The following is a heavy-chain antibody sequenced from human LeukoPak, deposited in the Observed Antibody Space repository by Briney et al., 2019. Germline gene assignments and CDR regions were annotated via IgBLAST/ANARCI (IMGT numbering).Heavy chain of an antibody. D-gene: IGHD3-16*01. J-gene: IGHJ1*01. Sequence: SETLTLTGTVSGGSISSYDCSWIRQPPGKGLEWIGYIYYSGRTKYNPSPKSRVTISVDTSKNQFSLKLSSVTAADTAVYYCGRHSDDLSYFQQWGQGTLVTVSS. CDR2: IYYSGRT. CDR3: GRHSDDLSYFQQ. CDR1: GGSISSYD. V-gene: IGHV4-59*08.